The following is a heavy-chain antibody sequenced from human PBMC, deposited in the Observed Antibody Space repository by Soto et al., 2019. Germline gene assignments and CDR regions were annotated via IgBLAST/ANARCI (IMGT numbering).Heavy chain of an antibody. D-gene: IGHD3-10*01. V-gene: IGHV4-34*01. Sequence: QVQLQKWGAGLLKPSETLSLTCAVYTGSFSGYYWTWIRQPPGKGLEWIGEVNHSGSTNYNPSLKSRVTISRDKSKNQFSLNLSSVSAADSAVDYCSRGTWVRSAFDIWGQGTMVTVS. CDR1: TGSFSGYY. CDR3: SRGTWVRSAFDI. J-gene: IGHJ3*02. CDR2: VNHSGST.